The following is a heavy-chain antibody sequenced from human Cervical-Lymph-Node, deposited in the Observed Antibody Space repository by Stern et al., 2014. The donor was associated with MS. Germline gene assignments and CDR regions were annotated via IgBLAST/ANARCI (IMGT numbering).Heavy chain of an antibody. Sequence: QVQLQQWGAGLLKPSETLSLTCAVYGGSFSGYYWSWIRQPPGKGLEWIGEINHSGSPNYNPSLKSRVTISVDTSKNQFSLKLSSVTAADTAVYYCARVPSTTGIQHWGQGTLVTVSS. J-gene: IGHJ1*01. V-gene: IGHV4-34*01. CDR1: GGSFSGYY. CDR3: ARVPSTTGIQH. D-gene: IGHD1-1*01. CDR2: INHSGSP.